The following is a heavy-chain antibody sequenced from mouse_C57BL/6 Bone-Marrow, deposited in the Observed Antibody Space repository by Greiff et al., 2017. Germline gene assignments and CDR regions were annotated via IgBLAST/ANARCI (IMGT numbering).Heavy chain of an antibody. CDR3: ARHPITTVVADYYAMDY. CDR2: ISGGGGNT. V-gene: IGHV5-9*01. Sequence: EVKLMESGGGLVKPGGSLKLSCAASGFTFSSYTMSWVRQTPEKRLEWVATISGGGGNTYYPDSVKGRFTISRDNAKNTLYLQMSSLRSEDTALYYCARHPITTVVADYYAMDYWGQGTSVTVSS. CDR1: GFTFSSYT. D-gene: IGHD1-1*01. J-gene: IGHJ4*01.